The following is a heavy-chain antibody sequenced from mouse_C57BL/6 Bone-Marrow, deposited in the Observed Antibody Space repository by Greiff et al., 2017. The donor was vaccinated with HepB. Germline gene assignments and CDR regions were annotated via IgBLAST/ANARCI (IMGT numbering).Heavy chain of an antibody. CDR1: GYTFTDYY. D-gene: IGHD1-1*01. Sequence: EVQLQESGPVLVKPGASVKMSCKASGYTFTDYYMNWVKQSHGRSLEWIGDINPYNGGTSYNQKFKGKATLTVDKSSSTAYIELNSLTSEYSAVYYCAREGDGYYYGSSLFAYWGQGTLVTVSA. V-gene: IGHV1-19*01. J-gene: IGHJ3*01. CDR2: INPYNGGT. CDR3: AREGDGYYYGSSLFAY.